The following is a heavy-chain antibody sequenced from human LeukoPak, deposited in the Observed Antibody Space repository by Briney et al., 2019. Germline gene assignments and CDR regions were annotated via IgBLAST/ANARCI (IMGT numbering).Heavy chain of an antibody. CDR2: ISSNSDTI. CDR3: AKLGDLPY. V-gene: IGHV3-9*01. D-gene: IGHD3-16*01. Sequence: PGRSLRLSCAASGFTLGDYDIHWVRQAPGKGPEWVSSISSNSDTIAYAEPVKGRFTISRDHSKNTLYLQMNSLRVEDTAVYYCAKLGDLPYWGQGTLVTVSS. CDR1: GFTLGDYD. J-gene: IGHJ4*02.